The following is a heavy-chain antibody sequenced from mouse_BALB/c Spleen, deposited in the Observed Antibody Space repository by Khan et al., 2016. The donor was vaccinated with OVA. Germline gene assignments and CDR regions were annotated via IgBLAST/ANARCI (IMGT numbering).Heavy chain of an antibody. CDR1: GFTFSSYT. D-gene: IGHD2-1*01. J-gene: IGHJ3*01. Sequence: EVELVESGGGLVKPGGSLKLSCAASGFTFSSYTMSWIRQTPDKRLEWVATISSGGDNTYYPDSVKGRFTISRYHAKNNLYLQMSSRRSEDTALYYCARSNYGNFAYWGQGTLVTVSA. V-gene: IGHV5-9*03. CDR3: ARSNYGNFAY. CDR2: ISSGGDNT.